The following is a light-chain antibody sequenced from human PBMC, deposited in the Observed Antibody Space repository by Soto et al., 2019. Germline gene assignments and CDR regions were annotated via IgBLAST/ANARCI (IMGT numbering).Light chain of an antibody. V-gene: IGKV1-5*03. CDR3: QLYNSYSEP. J-gene: IGKJ1*01. CDR2: KAS. CDR1: QTISSW. Sequence: DIQMTQSPSTLSGSVGDRVTITCRARQTISSWLAWYQQKPGKAPKLLIYKASTLKSGVPSRFSGSGSGTEFTLTISRLEPDDFATYYCQLYNSYSEPFGQGTKV.